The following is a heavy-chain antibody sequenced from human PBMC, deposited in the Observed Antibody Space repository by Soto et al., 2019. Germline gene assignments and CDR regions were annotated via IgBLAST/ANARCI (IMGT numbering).Heavy chain of an antibody. D-gene: IGHD3-16*02. Sequence: SETLSLTCTVSGGSISSGGYYWSWIRQHPGKGLEWIGYIYYSGNTYYNPSLKSRVTISVDTSKNQFSLKLSSVTAADTAVYYCARDSPFGGVIAWGQGTLVTVSS. CDR1: GGSISSGGYY. J-gene: IGHJ5*02. V-gene: IGHV4-31*03. CDR3: ARDSPFGGVIA. CDR2: IYYSGNT.